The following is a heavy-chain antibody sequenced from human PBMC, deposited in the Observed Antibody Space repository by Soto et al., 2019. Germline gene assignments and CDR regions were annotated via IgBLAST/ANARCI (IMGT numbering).Heavy chain of an antibody. CDR3: ARDRNLSLRAQLVRFDP. CDR2: ISAYNGNT. J-gene: IGHJ5*02. V-gene: IGHV1-18*01. D-gene: IGHD6-13*01. CDR1: GYTFTSYG. Sequence: ASVKVSCKASGYTFTSYGISWVRQAPGQGLEWMGWISAYNGNTNYVQKLQGRVTMTTDTSTSTAYMELRSLRSDDTAVYYCARDRNLSLRAQLVRFDPWGQGTLVTVSS.